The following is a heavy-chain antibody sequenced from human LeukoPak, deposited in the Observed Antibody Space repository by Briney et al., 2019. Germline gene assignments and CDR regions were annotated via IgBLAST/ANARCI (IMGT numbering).Heavy chain of an antibody. CDR2: INPSGGSA. J-gene: IGHJ4*02. CDR1: GYTFTSYY. Sequence: ASVKVSCKASGYTFTSYYMHWVRQAPGQGLEWMGIINPSGGSAIYAQNFQGRVTMTRDTSTSTFYMELNSLRSEDTAVYFCARDVASSGYYWDWGQGTLVTVPS. CDR3: ARDVASSGYYWD. V-gene: IGHV1-46*01. D-gene: IGHD3-22*01.